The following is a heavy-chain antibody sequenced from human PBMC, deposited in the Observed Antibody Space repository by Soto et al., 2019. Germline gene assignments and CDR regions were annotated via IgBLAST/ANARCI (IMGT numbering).Heavy chain of an antibody. V-gene: IGHV3-30*18. CDR2: ISYDGSNK. D-gene: IGHD6-19*01. J-gene: IGHJ4*02. CDR1: GFTFSSYG. CDR3: AKELLGGSSGWYYFDY. Sequence: QVQLVESGGGVVQPGRSLRLSCAASGFTFSSYGMHWVRQAPGKGLEWVAVISYDGSNKYYADSVKGRFTISRDNSKNTLYLQMNSLRAEDTAVYYCAKELLGGSSGWYYFDYWGQGTLVTVSS.